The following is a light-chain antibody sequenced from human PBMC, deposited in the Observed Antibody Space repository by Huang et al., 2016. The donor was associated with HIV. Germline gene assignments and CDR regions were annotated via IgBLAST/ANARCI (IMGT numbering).Light chain of an antibody. Sequence: EVVMTQSPATLSVSPGERATLSCRASQSVGSNLAWYQQRHGHAPMLLIYTTATRDTGIPARFSDSGSGTGFTLTISNLQSEDFAVYYCQQYDNGYTFGQGTKLEIK. CDR3: QQYDNGYT. J-gene: IGKJ2*01. V-gene: IGKV3-15*01. CDR2: TTA. CDR1: QSVGSN.